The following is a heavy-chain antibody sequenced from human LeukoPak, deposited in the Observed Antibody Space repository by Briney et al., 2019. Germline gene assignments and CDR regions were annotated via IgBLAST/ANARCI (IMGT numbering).Heavy chain of an antibody. CDR2: ISGSGGST. Sequence: GGSLRLSCAASGFTFSSYAISRVRQAPGKGLEWVSAISGSGGSTYYADSVKGRFTISRDNSKNTLYLQMNSLRAEDTAVYYCAKARLLWFGEPRNYFDYWGQGTLVTVSS. CDR3: AKARLLWFGEPRNYFDY. J-gene: IGHJ4*02. CDR1: GFTFSSYA. D-gene: IGHD3-10*01. V-gene: IGHV3-23*01.